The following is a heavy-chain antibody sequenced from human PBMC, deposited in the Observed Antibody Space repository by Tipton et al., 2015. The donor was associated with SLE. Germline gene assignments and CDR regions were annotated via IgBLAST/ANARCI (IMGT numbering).Heavy chain of an antibody. J-gene: IGHJ3*02. Sequence: GLVKPSETLSLTCTVSGGSISSSSYYWGWIRQPPGKGLEWIGSIYYSGSTYYNPSLKSRVTISVDTSKNQFSLKLSSVTAADTAVYYCARPSSTSWYVAFDIWGQGTMVAVSS. D-gene: IGHD6-13*01. CDR2: IYYSGST. CDR3: ARPSSTSWYVAFDI. V-gene: IGHV4-39*01. CDR1: GGSISSSSYY.